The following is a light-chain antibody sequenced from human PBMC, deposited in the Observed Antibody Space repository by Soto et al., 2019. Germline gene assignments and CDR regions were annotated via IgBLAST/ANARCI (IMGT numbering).Light chain of an antibody. Sequence: SSELTQPPSVSVAPGQTARITCGGNNLGSKSVHWYQQKPGQAPVLAVYDDSDRPSGIPERFSGSNSGNTATLTISRVEAGDEADYYCQVWDSSSDHVVFGGGTKLTVL. CDR1: NLGSKS. CDR2: DDS. V-gene: IGLV3-21*02. J-gene: IGLJ2*01. CDR3: QVWDSSSDHVV.